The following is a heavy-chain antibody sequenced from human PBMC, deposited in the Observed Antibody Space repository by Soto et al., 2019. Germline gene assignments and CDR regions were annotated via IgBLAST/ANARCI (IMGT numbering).Heavy chain of an antibody. CDR2: FNPGAGGR. J-gene: IGHJ6*02. CDR1: GYTFTSYY. Sequence: QVQLVQSGAEVMQPGASVKVSCKASGYTFTSYYIHWVRQAPGQGLEWMGIFNPGAGGRSYALKFQGRVTMTRDTSTSTVYMELSRLRSEDTAVYYCARGYCSGGSCYRLYYYDMDVWGQGTAVTVSS. CDR3: ARGYCSGGSCYRLYYYDMDV. D-gene: IGHD2-15*01. V-gene: IGHV1-46*01.